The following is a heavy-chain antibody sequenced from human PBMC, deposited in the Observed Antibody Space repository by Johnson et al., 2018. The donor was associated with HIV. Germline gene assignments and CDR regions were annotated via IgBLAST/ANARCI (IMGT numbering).Heavy chain of an antibody. D-gene: IGHD3-3*01. CDR2: ISYDGSNK. CDR1: GFTFSSYA. J-gene: IGHJ3*02. Sequence: QVQLVEYRGVVVQPGGSLRLSCAASGFTFSSYAMHWVRQAPGKGLEWVAVISYDGSNKYYADSVKGRFTISRDNSNNTLYLQMNSLRAEDTAVYYCARAGGIFGVEDAVDIWGQGTMVTVSS. V-gene: IGHV3-30*04. CDR3: ARAGGIFGVEDAVDI.